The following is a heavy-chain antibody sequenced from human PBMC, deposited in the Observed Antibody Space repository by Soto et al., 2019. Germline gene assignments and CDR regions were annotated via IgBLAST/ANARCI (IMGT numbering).Heavy chain of an antibody. CDR3: ARHQPSSQRYFDR. CDR1: GGSISSYY. CDR2: IYYNGST. Sequence: QVQLQESGPGLVKPSETLSLTCTVSGGSISSYYWSWIRQPPGKGLEWIGYIYYNGSTNYNPSLYSRVTISVDTSKHQFSLKLSSVTAADTAVYYCARHQPSSQRYFDRWGRGTLVTVSS. D-gene: IGHD6-13*01. V-gene: IGHV4-59*08. J-gene: IGHJ2*01.